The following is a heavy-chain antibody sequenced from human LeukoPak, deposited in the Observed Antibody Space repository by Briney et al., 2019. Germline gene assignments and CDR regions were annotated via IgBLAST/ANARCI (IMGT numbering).Heavy chain of an antibody. CDR1: GFTFSSYG. CDR3: AKDSRLYSYGCTDY. Sequence: SGGSLRLSCAASGFTFSSYGMHWVRQAPGKGLEWVAVISYDGSNKYYADSVKGRFTISRDNSKNTLYLQMNSLRAEDTAVYYCAKDSRLYSYGCTDYWGQGTLVTVSS. CDR2: ISYDGSNK. V-gene: IGHV3-30*18. J-gene: IGHJ4*02. D-gene: IGHD5-18*01.